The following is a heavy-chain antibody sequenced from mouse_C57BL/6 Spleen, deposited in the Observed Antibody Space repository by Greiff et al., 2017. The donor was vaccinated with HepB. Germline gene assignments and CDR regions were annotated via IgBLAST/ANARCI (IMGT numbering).Heavy chain of an antibody. J-gene: IGHJ4*01. Sequence: QVQLQQPGAELVKPGASVKMSCKASGYTFTSYWITWVKQRPGQGLEWIGDIYPGSGSTNYNEKFKSKATLTVDTASSTAYKQLSSLTSEDSAVYYCAREELPTSALDYWGQGTSVTVSS. V-gene: IGHV1-55*01. CDR3: AREELPTSALDY. CDR2: IYPGSGST. CDR1: GYTFTSYW.